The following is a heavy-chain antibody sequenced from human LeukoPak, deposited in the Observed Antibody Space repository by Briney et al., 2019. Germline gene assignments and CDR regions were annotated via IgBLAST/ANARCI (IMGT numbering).Heavy chain of an antibody. CDR3: AREIWSFLQGSPTRDAFDI. D-gene: IGHD1-26*01. Sequence: PGGSLRLSCAASGFTFSSYSMNWVRQAPGKGLEWVSSISSSSSYIYYADSVKGRFTISRDNAKNSLYLQMNSLRAEDTAVYYCAREIWSFLQGSPTRDAFDIWGQGTMVTVPS. CDR2: ISSSSSYI. J-gene: IGHJ3*02. CDR1: GFTFSSYS. V-gene: IGHV3-21*01.